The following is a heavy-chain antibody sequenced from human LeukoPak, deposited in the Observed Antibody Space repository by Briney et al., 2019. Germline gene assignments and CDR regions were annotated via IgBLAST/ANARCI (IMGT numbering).Heavy chain of an antibody. CDR1: GFTFSSYS. V-gene: IGHV3-21*04. CDR2: ISSSSSYI. J-gene: IGHJ6*03. CDR3: AKHGYSTSSGSNYYFYYMDV. Sequence: PGGSLRLSCAASGFTFSSYSMNWVRQAPGKGLEWVSSISSSSSYIYYADSVKGRFTISRDNAKNSLYLQMNSLRAEDTAVYYCAKHGYSTSSGSNYYFYYMDVWGKGTTVTVSS. D-gene: IGHD6-6*01.